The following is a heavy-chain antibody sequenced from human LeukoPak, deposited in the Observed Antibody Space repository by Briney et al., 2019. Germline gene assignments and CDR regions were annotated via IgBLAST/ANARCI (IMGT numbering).Heavy chain of an antibody. CDR2: INPSGGST. V-gene: IGHV1-46*01. CDR1: GYTFTSDY. CDR3: ARDPSCSGGSCYSDEGDAFDI. Sequence: ASVKVSCKASGYTFTSDYMHWVRHAPGQGLEWMGIINPSGGSTSYAQKFQGRVTMTRDTSTSTVYMELSSLRSEDTAVYYCARDPSCSGGSCYSDEGDAFDIRGQGTMVTVSS. J-gene: IGHJ3*02. D-gene: IGHD2-15*01.